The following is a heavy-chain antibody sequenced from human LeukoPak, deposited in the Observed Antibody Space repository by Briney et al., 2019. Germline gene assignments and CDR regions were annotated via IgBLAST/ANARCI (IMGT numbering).Heavy chain of an antibody. CDR2: VIPIFVTA. D-gene: IGHD4-17*01. J-gene: IGHJ2*01. CDR1: GGTFSSYA. V-gene: IGHV1-69*13. CDR3: ARDYDYGDYGRWYFDL. Sequence: GASVKVSCKASGGTFSSYAISWVRQAPGQGLEWIGGVIPIFVTANYAQKFQGRVTITADESTSTAYMELSSLRSEDTAVYYCARDYDYGDYGRWYFDLWGRGTLVTVSS.